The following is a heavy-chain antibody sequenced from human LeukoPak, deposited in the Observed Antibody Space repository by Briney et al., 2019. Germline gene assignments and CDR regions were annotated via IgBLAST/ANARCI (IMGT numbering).Heavy chain of an antibody. J-gene: IGHJ4*02. V-gene: IGHV4-31*03. CDR2: IYYSGST. CDR3: ARGTFYDSSGYYGY. D-gene: IGHD3-22*01. CDR1: GGSISSGGYY. Sequence: SETLSLTCTVSGGSISSGGYYWSWIRQHPGKGLEWIGYIYYSGSTYYNPSLKSRVTISVDTSKNQFSLKLSSVTAADTAVYYCARGTFYDSSGYYGYWGQGTLVTVSS.